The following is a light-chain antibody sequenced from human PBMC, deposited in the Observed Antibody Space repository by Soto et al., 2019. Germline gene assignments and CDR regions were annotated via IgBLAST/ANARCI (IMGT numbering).Light chain of an antibody. CDR2: EVS. V-gene: IGLV2-14*01. J-gene: IGLJ1*01. CDR1: SSDVGGYNY. Sequence: QSVLTQPASVSGSPGQSITISCTGTSSDVGGYNYVSWYQQNPGKAPKLMIYEVSNRPSGVSNRFSGSKSGNTASLTISGLQAEDEADYYCSSYTSSSTYVFGTGTKVNVL. CDR3: SSYTSSSTYV.